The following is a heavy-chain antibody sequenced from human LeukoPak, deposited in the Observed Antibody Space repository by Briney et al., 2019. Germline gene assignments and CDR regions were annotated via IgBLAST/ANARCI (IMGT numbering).Heavy chain of an antibody. J-gene: IGHJ4*02. CDR2: IYTSGST. CDR1: GESISGYY. D-gene: IGHD2-15*01. Sequence: SETLSLTCTVSGESISGYYWSWIRQPAGKGLEWIGRIYTSGSTNYNPSLKSRVTISVDTSKNQFSLKLSSVTAADTAVYYCARQSLSPLQPDYWGQGTLVTVSS. CDR3: ARQSLSPLQPDY. V-gene: IGHV4-4*07.